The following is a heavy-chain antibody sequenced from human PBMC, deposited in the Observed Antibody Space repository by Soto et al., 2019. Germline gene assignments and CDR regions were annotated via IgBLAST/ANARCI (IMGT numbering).Heavy chain of an antibody. J-gene: IGHJ3*02. CDR3: ARAAAGTGMGAFDI. CDR1: GGSISSYY. V-gene: IGHV4-59*01. D-gene: IGHD6-13*01. Sequence: SETLSLTCTVSGGSISSYYWSWIRQPPGKGLEWIGYIYYSGSTNYNPSLKSRVTISVDTSKNQFSLKLSSVTAADTAVYYCARAAAGTGMGAFDIWGQGTMVT. CDR2: IYYSGST.